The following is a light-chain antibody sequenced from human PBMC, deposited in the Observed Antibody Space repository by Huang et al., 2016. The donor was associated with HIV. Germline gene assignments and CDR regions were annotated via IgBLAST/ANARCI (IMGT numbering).Light chain of an antibody. CDR3: QQYYSTPLT. V-gene: IGKV4-1*01. CDR2: RAS. J-gene: IGKJ1*01. Sequence: DIVMTQSPDSLAVSLGERATINCKSSQSVLYSSNNKNYLAWYQQKPGQPPKLLIYRASTRESGVPDRFSGSGSGTDFTLTSSSLQAEDVAVYYCQQYYSTPLTFGQGTKVEIK. CDR1: QSVLYSSNNKNY.